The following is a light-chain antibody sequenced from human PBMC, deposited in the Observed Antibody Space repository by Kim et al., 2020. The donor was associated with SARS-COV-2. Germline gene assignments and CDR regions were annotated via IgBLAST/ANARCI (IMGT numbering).Light chain of an antibody. V-gene: IGLV3-19*01. CDR3: QSGDTTDNL. J-gene: IGLJ2*01. CDR2: GRN. CDR1: SLRSFY. Sequence: SSELTQDPAVSVALGQTVRITCQGDSLRSFYASWYQQRPGQAPLLVVYGRNNRPSGIPDRFSGSSSGNTASLTITGTQAEDEADYYCQSGDTTDNLFGGGTQLTGL.